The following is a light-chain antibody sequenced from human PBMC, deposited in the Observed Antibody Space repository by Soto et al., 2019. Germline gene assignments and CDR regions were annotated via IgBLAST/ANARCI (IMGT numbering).Light chain of an antibody. V-gene: IGKV3-11*01. CDR3: QQRGNWPPGFT. CDR2: DTS. J-gene: IGKJ3*01. CDR1: QTVSRH. Sequence: EIVLTQSPATLSLSPGERATLSCRASQTVSRHLAWYQQKPGQAPRLLIYDTSNRATGIPARFSGSGSGTDFTLTISDLETEDFAVYYCQQRGNWPPGFTFGPGTTVDMK.